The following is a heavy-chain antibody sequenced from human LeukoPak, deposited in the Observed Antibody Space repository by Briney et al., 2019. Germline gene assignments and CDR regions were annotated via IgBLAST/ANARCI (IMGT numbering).Heavy chain of an antibody. D-gene: IGHD5-18*01. CDR1: GVSNSSYY. J-gene: IGHJ3*02. Sequence: SETLSLTCTVSGVSNSSYYWSWIRQPPGKGLEWIGYIYYSGNTNYNPSLKSRVTMSVDTSTNQFSLKLSSVTAADTAVYYCASSKTPWIQLWFFDIWGHGTMVTVSS. CDR3: ASSKTPWIQLWFFDI. CDR2: IYYSGNT. V-gene: IGHV4-59*01.